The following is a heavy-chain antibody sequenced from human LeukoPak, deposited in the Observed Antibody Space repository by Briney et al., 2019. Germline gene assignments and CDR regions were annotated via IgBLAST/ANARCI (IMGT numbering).Heavy chain of an antibody. J-gene: IGHJ3*02. Sequence: SSETLSLTCTVSGGSISSGSYYWSWIRQPAGKGLEWIGRIYTSGSTNYNPSLKSRVPISVDTSKNQFSLKLSSVTAADTAVYYCARGWGIAALSDAFDIWGQGTMVTVSS. CDR1: GGSISSGSYY. V-gene: IGHV4-61*02. CDR3: ARGWGIAALSDAFDI. D-gene: IGHD6-6*01. CDR2: IYTSGST.